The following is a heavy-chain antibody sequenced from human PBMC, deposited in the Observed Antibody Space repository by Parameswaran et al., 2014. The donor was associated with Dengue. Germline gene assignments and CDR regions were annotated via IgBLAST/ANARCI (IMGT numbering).Heavy chain of an antibody. Sequence: VRQMPGKGLEWMGIIYPGDSESRYSPSFQGQVTMSADRSISTAYLQWNSLRASDTAIYYCARSDGTYYDFWSAYSHWGQGTLVTVSS. V-gene: IGHV5-51*01. J-gene: IGHJ4*02. D-gene: IGHD3-3*01. CDR2: IYPGDSES. CDR3: ARSDGTYYDFWSAYSH.